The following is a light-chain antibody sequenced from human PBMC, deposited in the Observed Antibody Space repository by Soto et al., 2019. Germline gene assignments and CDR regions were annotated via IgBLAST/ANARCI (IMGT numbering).Light chain of an antibody. Sequence: QSALTQPASVSGSPGQSVILSCSGTSGDIGAYDHVAWFQQHPGEVPKLLLHDVTNRPSGVSGRFSGSKSGNTAYLTISGLRPEDEADYYCSSSTHSNTVVFGGGTQLTVL. J-gene: IGLJ3*02. CDR3: SSSTHSNTVV. CDR1: SGDIGAYDH. V-gene: IGLV2-14*03. CDR2: DVT.